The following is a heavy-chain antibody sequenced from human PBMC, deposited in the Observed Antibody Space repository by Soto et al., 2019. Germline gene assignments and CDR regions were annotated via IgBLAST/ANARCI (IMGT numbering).Heavy chain of an antibody. CDR2: LNDSGGT. Sequence: QVQLQQWRAGLLKPSETLSLTCAVYGGSFSGYYWSWIRQPPGKGLEWIGELNDSGGTNYNASLKSRVSISGDTSKNQFSLKLNFVTAADTAVYYCARGRGGVQHWGQGTLVTVSS. CDR1: GGSFSGYY. D-gene: IGHD3-10*01. CDR3: ARGRGGVQH. V-gene: IGHV4-34*01. J-gene: IGHJ1*01.